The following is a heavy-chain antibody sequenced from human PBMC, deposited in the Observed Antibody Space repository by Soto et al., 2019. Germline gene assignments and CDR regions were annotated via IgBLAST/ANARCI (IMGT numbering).Heavy chain of an antibody. CDR3: ARRVNPRPYDFWSGLGYYMDV. D-gene: IGHD3-3*01. J-gene: IGHJ6*03. Sequence: PGGSLRLSCAASGFTVSSNYMSWVRQAPGKGLEWVSVIYSGGSTYYADSVKGRFTISRDNSKNTLYLQMNSLRAEDTAVYYCARRVNPRPYDFWSGLGYYMDVWGKGTTVTVSS. CDR2: IYSGGST. V-gene: IGHV3-66*01. CDR1: GFTVSSNY.